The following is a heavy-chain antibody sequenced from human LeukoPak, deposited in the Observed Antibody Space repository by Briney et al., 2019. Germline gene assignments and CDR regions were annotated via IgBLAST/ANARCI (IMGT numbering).Heavy chain of an antibody. Sequence: GASVKVSCKASGYTFTSYDINWVRQATGQGLEWMGWMNPNSGNTGYAQKFQGRVTMTRNTSISTAYMELSSLRSEDTAVYYCAAAPHNYYDSSGYYSMPSFWGQGTLVTVSS. CDR1: GYTFTSYD. V-gene: IGHV1-8*01. D-gene: IGHD3-22*01. CDR2: MNPNSGNT. CDR3: AAAPHNYYDSSGYYSMPSF. J-gene: IGHJ4*02.